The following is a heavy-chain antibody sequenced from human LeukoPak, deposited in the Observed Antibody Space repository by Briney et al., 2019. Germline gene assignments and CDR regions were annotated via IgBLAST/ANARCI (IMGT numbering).Heavy chain of an antibody. CDR3: ARDYYDSSGPSDFDY. V-gene: IGHV1-3*01. CDR2: INAGNGNT. Sequence: ASVKVSCKASGYTFTSYAMHWVRQAPGQRLKWMGWINAGNGNTKYSQKFQGRVTITRDTSASTAYMELSSLRSEDTAVYYCARDYYDSSGPSDFDYWGQGTLVTVSS. D-gene: IGHD3-22*01. CDR1: GYTFTSYA. J-gene: IGHJ4*02.